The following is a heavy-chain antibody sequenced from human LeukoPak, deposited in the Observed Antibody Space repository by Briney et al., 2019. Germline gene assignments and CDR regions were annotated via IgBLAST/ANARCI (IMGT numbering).Heavy chain of an antibody. CDR2: IWYDGSNK. D-gene: IGHD2-2*01. CDR1: GFIFSSYG. Sequence: PGGSLRLSCAASGFIFSSYGMHWVRQAPGKGLEWVAVIWYDGSNKYYADSVKGRFTISRDNSKNTLYLQMNSLRAEDTAVYYCAKEVAPYAPFDYWGQGTLVTVSS. CDR3: AKEVAPYAPFDY. V-gene: IGHV3-33*06. J-gene: IGHJ4*02.